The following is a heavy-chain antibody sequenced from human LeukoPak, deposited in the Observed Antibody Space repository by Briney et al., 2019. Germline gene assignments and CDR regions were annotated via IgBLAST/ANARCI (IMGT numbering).Heavy chain of an antibody. D-gene: IGHD6-13*01. CDR3: ASGRWVVAAAGYYFDY. J-gene: IGHJ4*02. V-gene: IGHV1-69*13. Sequence: SVKVSCKASGGTFSSYAISWVRQAPGQGLEWMGGIIPIFGTANYAQKFQGRVTITADESTSTAYVELSSLRSEDTAVYYCASGRWVVAAAGYYFDYWGQGTLVTVSS. CDR2: IIPIFGTA. CDR1: GGTFSSYA.